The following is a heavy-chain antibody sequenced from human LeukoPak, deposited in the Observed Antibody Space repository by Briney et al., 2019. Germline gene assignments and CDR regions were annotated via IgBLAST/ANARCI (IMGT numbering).Heavy chain of an antibody. CDR1: GFTFSSYS. J-gene: IGHJ4*02. V-gene: IGHV3-21*01. Sequence: KPGGSLRLSCAASGFTFSSYSMNWVRQAPGKGLEWVSSISSSSSYIYYADSVKGRFTISRDNAKNSLYLQMNSLRAEDTAVYYCARDPGYSGYDLTTDYWGQGTLVTVSS. CDR3: ARDPGYSGYDLTTDY. D-gene: IGHD5-12*01. CDR2: ISSSSSYI.